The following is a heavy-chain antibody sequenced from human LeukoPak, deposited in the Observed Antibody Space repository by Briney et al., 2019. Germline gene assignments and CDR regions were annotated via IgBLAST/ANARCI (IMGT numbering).Heavy chain of an antibody. V-gene: IGHV6-1*01. CDR1: GDSVSSNSAA. CDR3: ARGDAPGGIYYYAMDV. CDR2: TYYRSRWYN. Sequence: TSQTLSLTCAISGDSVSSNSAAWNWVRQYPSRGLEWLGRTYYRSRWYNDYAISVKSRMKINPDTSKNQFSLQLNSVTPEDTAVYYCARGDAPGGIYYYAMDVWGQGTTVTVSS. J-gene: IGHJ6*02. D-gene: IGHD1-14*01.